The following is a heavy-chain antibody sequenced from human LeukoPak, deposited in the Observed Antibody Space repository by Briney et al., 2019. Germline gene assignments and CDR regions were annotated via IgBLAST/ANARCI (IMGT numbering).Heavy chain of an antibody. J-gene: IGHJ4*02. CDR2: ISSSSSYI. CDR3: ARDGQQLVSDY. D-gene: IGHD6-13*01. Sequence: GGSLRLSCAASGFTFSSYSMNWVRQAPGKGLEWVSSISSSSSYIHYADSVKGRFTISRDNAKNSLYLQMNSLRAEDTAVYYCARDGQQLVSDYWGQGTLVTVSS. CDR1: GFTFSSYS. V-gene: IGHV3-21*01.